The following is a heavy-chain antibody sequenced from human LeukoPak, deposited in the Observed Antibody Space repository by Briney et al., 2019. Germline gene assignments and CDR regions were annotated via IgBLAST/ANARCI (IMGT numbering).Heavy chain of an antibody. Sequence: PGGSLRLSCVASGFSFRNYAIHWVRQAPGKGLEYVSVINTDGRITYYADSVKGRFTIPRDNSKNTVYLQMGSLRGEDMAVYYCTRDGGSFCDFDNWGQGALVTVSS. V-gene: IGHV3-64*02. D-gene: IGHD1-26*01. CDR2: INTDGRIT. J-gene: IGHJ4*02. CDR1: GFSFRNYA. CDR3: TRDGGSFCDFDN.